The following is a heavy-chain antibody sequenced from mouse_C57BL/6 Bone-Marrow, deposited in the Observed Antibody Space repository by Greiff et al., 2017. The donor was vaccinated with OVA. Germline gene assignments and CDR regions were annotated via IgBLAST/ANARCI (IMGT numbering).Heavy chain of an antibody. D-gene: IGHD2-4*01. V-gene: IGHV1-18*01. CDR2: INPNNGGT. J-gene: IGHJ4*01. CDR3: QVRSYYDYDEYYAMDY. CDR1: GYTFTDYN. Sequence: SGPELVKPGASVKIPCKASGYTFTDYNMDWVKQSHGKSLEWIGDINPNNGGTIYNQKFKGKATLTVDKSSSTAYMELRSLTSEDTAVYYCQVRSYYDYDEYYAMDYWGQGTSVTVSS.